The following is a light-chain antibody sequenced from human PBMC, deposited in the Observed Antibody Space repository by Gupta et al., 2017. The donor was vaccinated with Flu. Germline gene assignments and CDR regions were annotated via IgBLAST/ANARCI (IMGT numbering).Light chain of an antibody. CDR2: DVR. CDR3: CSYTGTSWL. Sequence: QSALTQPRSVSGSPRQSVTISCTGTSGDVGANDYVCWYQQYPGKAPKVMIYDVRQRPSGVPDRFSGSKSGNTASLTISGLQTEDEAHYYCCSYTGTSWLFGGGTKLTVL. V-gene: IGLV2-11*01. J-gene: IGLJ3*02. CDR1: SGDVGANDY.